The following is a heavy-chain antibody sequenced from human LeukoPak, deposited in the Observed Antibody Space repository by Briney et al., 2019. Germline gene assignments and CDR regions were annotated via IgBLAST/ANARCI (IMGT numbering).Heavy chain of an antibody. Sequence: PGGSLRLSCAITEFTFTNYWKNWVRQASGKGLEWVANMSPDENEKKYVDSVKDRFTISTDNAKKTLYLQMNSLRVEDTAIYYCLGYGNDNPWGQGALVTVSS. CDR2: MSPDENEK. V-gene: IGHV3-7*03. J-gene: IGHJ4*02. CDR3: LGYGNDNP. D-gene: IGHD5-12*01. CDR1: EFTFTNYW.